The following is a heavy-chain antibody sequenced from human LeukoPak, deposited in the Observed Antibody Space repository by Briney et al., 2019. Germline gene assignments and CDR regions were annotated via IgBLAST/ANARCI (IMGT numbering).Heavy chain of an antibody. D-gene: IGHD3-22*01. CDR3: ARIQYYYDSSGYYYPWVAFDI. J-gene: IGHJ3*02. Sequence: PSETLSLTCTVSGGSISSYHWSWIRQPPGKGLEWIGYIYYSGSTNYNPSLKSRVTISVDTSKNQFSLKLSSVTAADTAVYYCARIQYYYDSSGYYYPWVAFDIWGQGTMVTVSS. CDR2: IYYSGST. V-gene: IGHV4-59*01. CDR1: GGSISSYH.